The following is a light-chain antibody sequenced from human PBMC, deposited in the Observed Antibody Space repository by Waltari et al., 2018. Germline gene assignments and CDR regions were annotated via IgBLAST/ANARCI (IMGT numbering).Light chain of an antibody. J-gene: IGKJ4*01. CDR3: QQYSNWPLT. CDR1: QSVSSN. V-gene: IGKV3-15*01. CDR2: GAS. Sequence: EIVLTQSPATLSFSPGERATLSCRASQSVSSNIAWYQQKPGQAPRLLMSGASSRATDIPDRFSGSGSGTDFTLTISSLEPEDVAVYYCQQYSNWPLTFGGGTKVEIK.